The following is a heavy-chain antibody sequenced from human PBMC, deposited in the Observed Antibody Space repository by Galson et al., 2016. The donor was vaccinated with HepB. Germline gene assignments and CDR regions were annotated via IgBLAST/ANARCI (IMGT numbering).Heavy chain of an antibody. CDR2: IYYDGSKK. CDR3: VKERDWYRENS. V-gene: IGHV3-33*06. Sequence: SLRLSCAASGFTFSSHGMNWVRQAPGKGLEWVAGIYYDGSKKFYADSVKGRFTISRDDSKSTVYLQMNSLRGEDTAVYYCVKERDWYRENSWGQGTLVTVSS. J-gene: IGHJ4*02. D-gene: IGHD3/OR15-3a*01. CDR1: GFTFSSHG.